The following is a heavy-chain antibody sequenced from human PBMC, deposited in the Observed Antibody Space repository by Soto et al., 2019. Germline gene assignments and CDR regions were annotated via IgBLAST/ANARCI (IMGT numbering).Heavy chain of an antibody. J-gene: IGHJ4*02. CDR2: ISWNSGSI. Sequence: EVQLVESGGGLVQPGRSLRLSCAASGFTFDDYAMHWVRQAPGKGLEWVSGISWNSGSIGYADSVKGRFTISRDNAKNSLYLQMNSLRAEDTALYYCAKDIPVVAGWYWGQGTLVTVSS. CDR1: GFTFDDYA. CDR3: AKDIPVVAGWY. V-gene: IGHV3-9*01. D-gene: IGHD2-21*01.